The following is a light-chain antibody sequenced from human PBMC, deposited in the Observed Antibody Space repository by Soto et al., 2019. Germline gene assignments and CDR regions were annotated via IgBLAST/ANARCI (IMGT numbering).Light chain of an antibody. Sequence: DIQMTQSPSSLSASVGDRVTITCRASQSISSYLNWYQQKPGKAPKLLIYAASSLQSGVPSRFSGSGSRTDVTLTISSLHPEDFATYYCQQSYSTPLTFGPGTKVDIK. CDR1: QSISSY. CDR3: QQSYSTPLT. CDR2: AAS. J-gene: IGKJ3*01. V-gene: IGKV1-39*01.